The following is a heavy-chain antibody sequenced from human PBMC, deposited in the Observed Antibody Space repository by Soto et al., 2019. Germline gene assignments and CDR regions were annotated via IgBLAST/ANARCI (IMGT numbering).Heavy chain of an antibody. CDR2: INHSGST. J-gene: IGHJ4*02. CDR1: GGSFSDYY. V-gene: IGHV4-34*01. CDR3: AREGYY. Sequence: PSETLSLTCAVYGGSFSDYYWSWIRQPPGKGLEWIGEINHSGSTNYNPSLKSRVTISVDTSKNQFSLKLSSVTAADTAVYYCAREGYYWGQGTLVTVSS.